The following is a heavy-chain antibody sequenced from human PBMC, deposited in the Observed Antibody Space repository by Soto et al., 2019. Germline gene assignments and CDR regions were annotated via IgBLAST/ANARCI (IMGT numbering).Heavy chain of an antibody. D-gene: IGHD3-3*01. CDR1: GYSISSGYY. Sequence: SETLSLTCAVSGYSISSGYYWGWIRQPPGKGLEWIGGIYHSGSTYYNPSLKSRVTISVDTSKNQFSLKLSSVTAADTAVYYCARDLDFWSGSGPYYYGMDVWGQGTTVTVSS. CDR2: IYHSGST. V-gene: IGHV4-38-2*02. J-gene: IGHJ6*02. CDR3: ARDLDFWSGSGPYYYGMDV.